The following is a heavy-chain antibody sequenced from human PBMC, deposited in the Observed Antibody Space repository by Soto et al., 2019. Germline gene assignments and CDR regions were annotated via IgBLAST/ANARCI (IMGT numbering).Heavy chain of an antibody. CDR1: GGSISSGGTGSY. D-gene: IGHD1-1*01. CDR3: ASGHDAYKVRY. J-gene: IGHJ4*02. Sequence: QVQLQESGPGLVKPSQTLFLTCTVSGGSISSGGTGSYWTWIRQLPGKGLEWIGYIYYTGNTYYNPSPKSRPTIPIDTSENQFSRKLPSVTAADTAVYFCASGHDAYKVRYWGQGTLVTVSS. V-gene: IGHV4-31*03. CDR2: IYYTGNT.